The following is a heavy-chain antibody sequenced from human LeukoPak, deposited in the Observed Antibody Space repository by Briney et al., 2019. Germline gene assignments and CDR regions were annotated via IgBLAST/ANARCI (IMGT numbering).Heavy chain of an antibody. CDR2: INHSGST. J-gene: IGHJ3*02. Sequence: SETVSLTCAVYGGSFSGYYWSWIRQPPGKGLEWIGEINHSGSTNYNPSLKSRVTISVDTSKNQFSLKLSSVTAADTAVYYCARSPGPLVPAAFDIWGQGTMVTVSS. CDR1: GGSFSGYY. D-gene: IGHD3-10*01. V-gene: IGHV4-34*01. CDR3: ARSPGPLVPAAFDI.